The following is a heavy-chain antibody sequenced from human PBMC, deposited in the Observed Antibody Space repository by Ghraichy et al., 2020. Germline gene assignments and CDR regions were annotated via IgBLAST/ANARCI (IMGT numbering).Heavy chain of an antibody. CDR3: AREGCSGGSCYSAIDY. CDR2: IYYSGST. V-gene: IGHV4-59*01. D-gene: IGHD2-15*01. Sequence: SETLSLTCTVSGGSISSYYWSWIRQPPGKGLEWIGYIYYSGSTNYNPSLKSRVTISVDTSKNQFSLKLSSVTAADTAVYYCAREGCSGGSCYSAIDYWGQGTLVTVSS. J-gene: IGHJ4*01. CDR1: GGSISSYY.